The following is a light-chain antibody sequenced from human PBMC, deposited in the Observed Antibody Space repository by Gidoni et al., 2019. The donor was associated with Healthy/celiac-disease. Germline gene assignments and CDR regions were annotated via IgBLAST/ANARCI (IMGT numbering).Light chain of an antibody. Sequence: QSVLTQPPPVSGAPGQRVTISCTGSSSNIGAGYDVHWYQQLPAAAPKLLIYGNSNRPSGVPDRFSGSKSGTSASLAITGLQAEDEADYYCQSYDSSLSALLVFGGGTKLTVL. V-gene: IGLV1-40*01. CDR3: QSYDSSLSALLV. CDR1: SSNIGAGYD. J-gene: IGLJ2*01. CDR2: GNS.